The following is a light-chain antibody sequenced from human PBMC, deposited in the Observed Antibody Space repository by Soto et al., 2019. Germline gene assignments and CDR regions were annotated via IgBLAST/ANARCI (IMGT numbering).Light chain of an antibody. V-gene: IGKV3-15*01. CDR1: QSVSSSY. CDR3: QHYNYWPYT. J-gene: IGKJ2*01. CDR2: DAS. Sequence: EIVLTPSPGTLSLSPGERATLSCRASQSVSSSYLAWHQQKPGQAPRILMYDASTRATGVPARFSGSGSGTDFTLTISSPQSEDFAVYYCQHYNYWPYTFGQGTKVDIK.